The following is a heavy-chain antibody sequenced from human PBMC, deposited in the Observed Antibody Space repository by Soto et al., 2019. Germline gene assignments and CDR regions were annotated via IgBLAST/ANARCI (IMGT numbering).Heavy chain of an antibody. CDR3: ARDHIAGSAVHY. V-gene: IGHV3-7*05. CDR2: INQDGGQTY. J-gene: IGHJ4*02. CDR1: GFTFTTYW. D-gene: IGHD2-21*01. Sequence: EVQLVESGGGLVQPGGSLRLSCAASGFTFTTYWMAWVRQAPGAGLEWVANINQDGGQTYYYVDSVKGRFTISRDNAKNSLYLQMNSLRAEDTAIYYCARDHIAGSAVHYWGQGTLVSVSS.